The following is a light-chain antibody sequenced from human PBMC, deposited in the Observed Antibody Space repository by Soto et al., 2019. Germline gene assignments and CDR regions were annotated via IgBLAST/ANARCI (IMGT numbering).Light chain of an antibody. J-gene: IGKJ2*01. CDR3: QQYGSSTYT. CDR2: GAS. Sequence: EIVLTQSPGTLSLSPGERATLSCRASQSVSSSYLAWYQQKPGQAPRLLNYGASNRATGIPDRFSGSESGTDFTFTSSRVEPEDFAIYYCQQYGSSTYTFGQGTKLEIK. CDR1: QSVSSSY. V-gene: IGKV3-20*01.